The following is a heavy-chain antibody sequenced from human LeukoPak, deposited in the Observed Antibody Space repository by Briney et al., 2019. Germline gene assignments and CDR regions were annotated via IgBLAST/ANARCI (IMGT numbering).Heavy chain of an antibody. CDR1: GFTFDDYA. V-gene: IGHV3-9*01. CDR2: ISWNSGSI. J-gene: IGHJ4*02. Sequence: GRSLRLSCAASGFTFDDYAMHWVRQAPGKGLEWVSGISWNSGSIGYADSVKGRFTISRDNAKNSLYLQMNSLRAEDTAVYYCARELRHYFDSSGTSDYWGQGTLVTVSS. CDR3: ARELRHYFDSSGTSDY. D-gene: IGHD3-22*01.